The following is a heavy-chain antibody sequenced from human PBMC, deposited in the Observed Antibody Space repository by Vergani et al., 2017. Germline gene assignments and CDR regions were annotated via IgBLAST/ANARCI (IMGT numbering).Heavy chain of an antibody. CDR3: VNGYYYDQSGLASFDY. J-gene: IGHJ4*02. Sequence: VNLVESGGGLVQPGGSLRLSCAASGLMFNNYGMHWVRQAPGKGLEWVAVISSDGSNKQYADSVKGRFTISRDNSQNTLYLQMDSLTAEDTAIYFCVNGYYYDQSGLASFDYWGQGTLVTVSS. V-gene: IGHV3-30*18. CDR2: ISSDGSNK. D-gene: IGHD3-22*01. CDR1: GLMFNNYG.